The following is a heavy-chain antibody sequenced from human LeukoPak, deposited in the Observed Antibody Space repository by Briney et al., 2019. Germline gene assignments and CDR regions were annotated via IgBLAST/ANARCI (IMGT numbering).Heavy chain of an antibody. CDR1: GFTFSSYW. Sequence: GRSLRLSCAASGFTFSSYWMTWVRQAPGKGLEWVATIKQDGSEKFYVDSVKGRFTISRDNAKNSLYLQMNTLRAEDTAVYYCAKDRREWELPAFDIWGQGTMVTVSS. CDR2: IKQDGSEK. D-gene: IGHD1-26*01. CDR3: AKDRREWELPAFDI. J-gene: IGHJ3*02. V-gene: IGHV3-7*05.